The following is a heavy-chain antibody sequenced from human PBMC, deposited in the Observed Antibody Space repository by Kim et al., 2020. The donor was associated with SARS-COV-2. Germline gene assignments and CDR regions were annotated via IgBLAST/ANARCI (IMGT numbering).Heavy chain of an antibody. Sequence: GGSLRLSCAASGFTFSSYAMHWVRQAPGKGLEWVAVISYDGSNKYYADSVKGRFTISRDNSKNTLYLQMNSLRAEDTAVYYCARAPRGLEPKEGWFDPWGQGTLVTVSS. CDR2: ISYDGSNK. J-gene: IGHJ5*02. CDR3: ARAPRGLEPKEGWFDP. D-gene: IGHD1-1*01. V-gene: IGHV3-30-3*01. CDR1: GFTFSSYA.